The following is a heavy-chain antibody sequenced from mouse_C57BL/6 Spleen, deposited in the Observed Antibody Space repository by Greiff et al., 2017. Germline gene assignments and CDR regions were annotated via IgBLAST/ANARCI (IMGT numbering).Heavy chain of an antibody. J-gene: IGHJ1*03. CDR3: TVSSYDPYCDV. CDR2: IDPEDGDT. D-gene: IGHD1-1*01. CDR1: GFNIKDYY. Sequence: EVQLQQSGAELVRPGASVKLSCTASGFNIKDYYMHWVKQRPEQGLEWIGRIDPEDGDTEYAPKFQGKATMTADTSSNTAYLQLSSLTSEDTAVYYCTVSSYDPYCDVWGTGTTVTVSS. V-gene: IGHV14-1*01.